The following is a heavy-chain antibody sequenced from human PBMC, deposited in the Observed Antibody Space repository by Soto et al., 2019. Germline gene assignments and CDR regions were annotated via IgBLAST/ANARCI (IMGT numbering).Heavy chain of an antibody. V-gene: IGHV3-74*01. CDR2: INSDGTTT. J-gene: IGHJ3*02. CDR1: GFTFSPYW. D-gene: IGHD1-7*01. Sequence: EVQLVESGGGLVQPGGSLRLSCAASGFTFSPYWMHWVRQAPGKGLVWVSRINSDGTTTNYADSVKGRFIISRDNAKKKLYLLKISMIAEDTAVYYCSGNWKYNAYDMWGQGTMVTVSS. CDR3: SGNWKYNAYDM.